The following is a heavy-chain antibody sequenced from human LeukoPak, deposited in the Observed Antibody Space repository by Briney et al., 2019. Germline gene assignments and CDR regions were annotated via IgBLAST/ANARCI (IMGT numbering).Heavy chain of an antibody. CDR3: ARDREQWLDDY. Sequence: GGSLRLSCAASGFTFSSYWTSWVRQAPGKGLEWVANIKQDGSEKYYVDSVKGRFTISRDNAKNSLYLQMNSLRAEDTAVYYCARDREQWLDDYWGQGTLVTVSS. CDR2: IKQDGSEK. J-gene: IGHJ4*02. V-gene: IGHV3-7*01. CDR1: GFTFSSYW. D-gene: IGHD6-19*01.